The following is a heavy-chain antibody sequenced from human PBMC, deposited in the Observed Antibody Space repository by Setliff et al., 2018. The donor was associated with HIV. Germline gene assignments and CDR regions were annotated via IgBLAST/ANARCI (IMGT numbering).Heavy chain of an antibody. CDR3: VRRKSELRLISDYMDV. CDR2: MYYSGTT. J-gene: IGHJ6*03. CDR1: GGSINTRNNY. Sequence: SETLSLTCTVSGGSINTRNNYWGWIRQPPGLGLEWIGSMYYSGTTYHSPTLKSRVSMSMDTSRNQFSPKLSSVTAADTAIYYCVRRKSELRLISDYMDVWGKGTTVTVSS. V-gene: IGHV4-39*01. D-gene: IGHD3-10*01.